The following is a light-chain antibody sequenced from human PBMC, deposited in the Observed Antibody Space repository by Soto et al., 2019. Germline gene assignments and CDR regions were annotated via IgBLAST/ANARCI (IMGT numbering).Light chain of an antibody. J-gene: IGKJ5*01. CDR1: QSVTSNY. CDR3: NQYGSTPT. Sequence: EIVLTQSPGTLSLSPGERATLSCRASQSVTSNYLAWYQQKPGQAPRVLIYGASHRATGIPDRFSSSGSGTDFTLIITILQPEDFAVYYCNQYGSTPTFGQGTRLEIK. CDR2: GAS. V-gene: IGKV3-20*01.